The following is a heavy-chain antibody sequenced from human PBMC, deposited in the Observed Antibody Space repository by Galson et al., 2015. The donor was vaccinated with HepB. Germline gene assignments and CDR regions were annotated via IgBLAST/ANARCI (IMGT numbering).Heavy chain of an antibody. Sequence: ETLSLTCTVSGGSIRSFYWNWIRQPAGKGLEWIGHIYINGSTNYNPSLKSRVTMSVDTSKNQFSLKLSSVTAADTAVYYCARDATYYYGSGTYYPANFFDFWGQGTLVTVSS. V-gene: IGHV4-4*07. J-gene: IGHJ4*02. CDR3: ARDATYYYGSGTYYPANFFDF. D-gene: IGHD3-10*01. CDR2: IYINGST. CDR1: GGSIRSFY.